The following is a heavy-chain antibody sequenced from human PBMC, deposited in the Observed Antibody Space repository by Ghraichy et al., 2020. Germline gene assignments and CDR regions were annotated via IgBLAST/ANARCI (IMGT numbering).Heavy chain of an antibody. J-gene: IGHJ6*02. D-gene: IGHD4-17*01. Sequence: GGSLRLSCAASGFTFSSYAMSWVRQAPGKGLEWVSAISGSGGSTYYADSVKGRFTISRDNSKNTLYLQMNSLRAEDTAVYYCAKDLAPGDYPRSYGMDVWGQGTTVTVSS. CDR2: ISGSGGST. CDR1: GFTFSSYA. CDR3: AKDLAPGDYPRSYGMDV. V-gene: IGHV3-23*01.